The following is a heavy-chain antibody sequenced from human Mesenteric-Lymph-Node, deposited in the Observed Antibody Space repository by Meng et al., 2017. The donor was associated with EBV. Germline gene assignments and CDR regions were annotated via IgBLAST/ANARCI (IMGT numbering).Heavy chain of an antibody. CDR1: GASISSGVYY. J-gene: IGHJ4*02. CDR2: IYYRGST. CDR3: AGHDFGDYAFDY. D-gene: IGHD4-17*01. Sequence: QVQLQESGPVLVKPSHTLSLTCAVSGASISSGVYYWSWIRQPPGKGLEWMGYIYYRGSTYYNPSLKSRVTISVDTSKNLLSLKVNSVTAADTAVYYCAGHDFGDYAFDYWGQGTLVTVSS. V-gene: IGHV4-30-4*01.